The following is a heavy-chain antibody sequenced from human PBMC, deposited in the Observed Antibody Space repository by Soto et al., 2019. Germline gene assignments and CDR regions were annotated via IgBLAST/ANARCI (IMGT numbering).Heavy chain of an antibody. D-gene: IGHD6-19*01. V-gene: IGHV3-23*01. J-gene: IGHJ6*02. CDR2: ISGSGGST. Sequence: GALRLSCAASGFTFSSYAMSWVRQAPGKGLEWVSAISGSGGSTYYADSVKGRFTISRDNSKNTLYLQMNSLRAEDTAVYYCAKDLGIAVAGTPYGMDVRGQGTTVTVSS. CDR3: AKDLGIAVAGTPYGMDV. CDR1: GFTFSSYA.